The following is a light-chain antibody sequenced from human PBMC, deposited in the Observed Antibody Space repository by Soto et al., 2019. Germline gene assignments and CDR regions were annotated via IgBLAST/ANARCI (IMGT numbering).Light chain of an antibody. Sequence: EIVLTQSPDTLSLSPGERATVSCRASQSVSNNDLAWYQQRPGQAPRLLLYGASTRPTGIPDRFSGSGSGTEFTLTISRLEPEDFVVYYCHHYGSSPPYTFGQGTKLDIK. V-gene: IGKV3-20*01. CDR1: QSVSNND. CDR2: GAS. CDR3: HHYGSSPPYT. J-gene: IGKJ2*01.